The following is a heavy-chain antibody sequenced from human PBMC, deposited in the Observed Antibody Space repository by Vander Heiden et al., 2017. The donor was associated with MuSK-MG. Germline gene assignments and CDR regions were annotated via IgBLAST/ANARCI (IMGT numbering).Heavy chain of an antibody. Sequence: QLQLQESGPGLGKPAETLSLTCTVSGGSISSSSYYWGWNRQPPGKGLEWIGTTYYCVTTYYNPSLKSRVTISADTSKNQFSLKLSSVTAADTAVYYCARRSPYFDFWSGFDYWGQGTLVTVSS. V-gene: IGHV4-39*01. J-gene: IGHJ4*02. CDR2: TYYCVTT. D-gene: IGHD3-3*01. CDR1: GGSISSSSYY. CDR3: ARRSPYFDFWSGFDY.